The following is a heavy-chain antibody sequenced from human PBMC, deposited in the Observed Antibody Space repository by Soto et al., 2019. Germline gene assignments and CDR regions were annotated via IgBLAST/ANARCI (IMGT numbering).Heavy chain of an antibody. V-gene: IGHV2-5*01. Sequence: QITLKESGPTLVKPTQTLTLTCTFSGFPLSTSGVGVGWIRQPPGKALEWLALIYWNDDNRYSPSLKSRLTITKGTSINQVVLTMTNMDSVDTSTYYCALYRYGEFDYWGQGTLVTVSS. J-gene: IGHJ4*02. CDR1: GFPLSTSGVG. D-gene: IGHD5-18*01. CDR3: ALYRYGEFDY. CDR2: IYWNDDN.